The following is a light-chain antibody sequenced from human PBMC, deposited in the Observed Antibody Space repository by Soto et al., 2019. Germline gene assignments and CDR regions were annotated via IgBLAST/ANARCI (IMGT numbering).Light chain of an antibody. CDR2: DVN. CDR3: DSYAGSNNHV. Sequence: QSVLTQPPSASGSPGQSVTISCTGTSSGVGRYNFVSWYQHHPGKAPKLLIYDVNKRPSGVPDRFSGSKSGNTASLTVSGLQAEDEADYYCDSYAGSNNHVFGTGTKVTVL. V-gene: IGLV2-8*01. J-gene: IGLJ1*01. CDR1: SSGVGRYNF.